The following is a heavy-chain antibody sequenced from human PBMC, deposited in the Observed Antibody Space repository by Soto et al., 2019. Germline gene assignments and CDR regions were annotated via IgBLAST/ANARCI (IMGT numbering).Heavy chain of an antibody. CDR2: IRMRANGSTT. V-gene: IGHV3-72*01. J-gene: IGHJ5*02. CDR1: GFTFSDHY. Sequence: PGGSLRLSCAASGFTFSDHYMDWVRQAPGKGLDWVGRIRMRANGSTTEYAASVKGRFIISRDDSQNSLYLQMNSLKTEDTAVYFCARTRNGGYFNFDHWGQGILVTVSS. CDR3: ARTRNGGYFNFDH. D-gene: IGHD2-21*02.